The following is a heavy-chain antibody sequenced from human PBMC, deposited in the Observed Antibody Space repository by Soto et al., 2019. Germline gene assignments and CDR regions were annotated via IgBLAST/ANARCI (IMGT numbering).Heavy chain of an antibody. Sequence: GGSLRLSCAASGFTFSSYAMSWVRQAPGKGLEWVSAISGSGGSTYYADSVKGRFTISRDNSKNTLYLQRNSLRAEDTAVYYGVSYEAFFDYWGQGTLVTVSS. CDR3: VSYEAFFDY. V-gene: IGHV3-23*01. CDR1: GFTFSSYA. CDR2: ISGSGGST. J-gene: IGHJ4*02. D-gene: IGHD5-12*01.